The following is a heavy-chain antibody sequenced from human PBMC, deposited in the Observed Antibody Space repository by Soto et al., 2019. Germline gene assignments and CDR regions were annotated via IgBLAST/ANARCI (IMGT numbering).Heavy chain of an antibody. D-gene: IGHD3-10*02. CDR2: ISNYNGDT. CDR1: GYTFTSYG. V-gene: IGHV1-18*01. CDR3: TRGGQLFAGNYFDY. Sequence: QVQLAQSGAEVKKPGASVKVSCKASGYTFTSYGISWVRQAPGQGLEWMGWISNYNGDTNYAQKLQGRVTMTTDTSTSTAYRELRSLKSDDTAVYYCTRGGQLFAGNYFDYWGQGTLVTVSS. J-gene: IGHJ4*02.